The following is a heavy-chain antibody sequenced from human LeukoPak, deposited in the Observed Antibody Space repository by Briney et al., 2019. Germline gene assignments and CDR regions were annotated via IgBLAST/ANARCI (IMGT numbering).Heavy chain of an antibody. Sequence: SVKLSCKASGYTFTSYAMNWVRQAPGQGLEWMGWINTNTGNPTYAQGFTGRFVFSLDTSVSTAYLQISSLKAEDTAVYYCARDPGRYCSGGSCYRGYDYWGQGTLVTVSS. CDR3: ARDPGRYCSGGSCYRGYDY. CDR1: GYTFTSYA. V-gene: IGHV7-4-1*02. CDR2: INTNTGNP. J-gene: IGHJ4*02. D-gene: IGHD2-15*01.